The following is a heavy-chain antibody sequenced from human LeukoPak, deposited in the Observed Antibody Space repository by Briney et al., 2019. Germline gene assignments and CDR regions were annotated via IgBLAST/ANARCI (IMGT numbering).Heavy chain of an antibody. J-gene: IGHJ3*02. CDR1: GDSGSSNSAA. CDR2: TYYRSKWHN. D-gene: IGHD1-26*01. Sequence: SQTLSLTCAISGDSGSSNSAAWNWIRQSPSRGLEWLGRTYYRSKWHNDYAVSVKSRITINPDTSKNQFSLQLNSVTPEDTAVYYCARDEGNIVGASNAFDIWGQGTMVTVSS. V-gene: IGHV6-1*01. CDR3: ARDEGNIVGASNAFDI.